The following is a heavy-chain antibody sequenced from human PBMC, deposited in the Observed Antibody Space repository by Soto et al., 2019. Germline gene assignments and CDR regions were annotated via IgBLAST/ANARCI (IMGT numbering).Heavy chain of an antibody. V-gene: IGHV4-39*01. J-gene: IGHJ4*02. D-gene: IGHD6-19*01. CDR1: GGSISSYY. CDR3: ARLSVAGPYYFDY. Sequence: PSETLSLTXTVSGGSISSYYWGWIRQPPGKGLEWIGSIYYSGSTYYNPSLKSRVTISVDTSKNQFSLKLSSVTAADTAVYYCARLSVAGPYYFDYWGQGTLVTVSS. CDR2: IYYSGST.